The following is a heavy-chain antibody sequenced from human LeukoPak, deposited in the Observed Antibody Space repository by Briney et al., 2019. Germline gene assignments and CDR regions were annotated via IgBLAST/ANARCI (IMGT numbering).Heavy chain of an antibody. J-gene: IGHJ6*03. D-gene: IGHD3-10*01. Sequence: GGSLRLSCAASGFTFSSYGMHWVRQAPGKGLEWVAFIRYDGSNKYYADSVKGRFTISRDNPKNTLYLQMNSLRAEDTAVYYCAKDSGSGSPESYYYYYMDVWGKGTTVTISS. V-gene: IGHV3-30*02. CDR2: IRYDGSNK. CDR3: AKDSGSGSPESYYYYYMDV. CDR1: GFTFSSYG.